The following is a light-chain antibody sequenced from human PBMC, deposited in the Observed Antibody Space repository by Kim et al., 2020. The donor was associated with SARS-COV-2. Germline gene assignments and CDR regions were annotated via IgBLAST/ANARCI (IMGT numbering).Light chain of an antibody. CDR2: DVN. CDR1: SSDIGGSDS. CDR3: SSYSTGSTLVV. J-gene: IGLJ2*01. V-gene: IGLV2-14*03. Sequence: QSALTQPASVSGSPGQSITISCAGTSSDIGGSDSVSWYQQHPGRAPKLMVFDVNNRPSWISDLFLGSKSGNTASLTIFGLQADDEANYYCSSYSTGSTLVVFGGGTQLTVL.